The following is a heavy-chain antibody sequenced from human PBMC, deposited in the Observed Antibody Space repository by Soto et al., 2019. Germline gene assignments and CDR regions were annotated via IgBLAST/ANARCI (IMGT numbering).Heavy chain of an antibody. V-gene: IGHV3-23*01. D-gene: IGHD2-21*01. CDR2: ISGGAIST. J-gene: IGHJ5*02. Sequence: EVQLLESGGGLVQPGGSLRLSCAASGFIFRDYAMTWVRQAPGKGLEWVSSISGGAISTYYADSVKGRFTVSRDNSKNTLYLQMSSLRAEDTAIYYCAKEARAYCGTAGDHWGQGTLVTVSS. CDR1: GFIFRDYA. CDR3: AKEARAYCGTAGDH.